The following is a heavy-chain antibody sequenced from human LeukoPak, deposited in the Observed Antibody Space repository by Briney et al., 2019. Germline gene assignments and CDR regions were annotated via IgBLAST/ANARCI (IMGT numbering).Heavy chain of an antibody. CDR3: AREMWEHTSDY. V-gene: IGHV1-2*02. J-gene: IGHJ4*02. D-gene: IGHD1-26*01. CDR2: INPNSGGT. Sequence: ASVKVSCKASGYTFTSYYMHWVRQAPGQALEWMGWINPNSGGTNYAQKFQGRVTMTRDTSISTAYMELSRLRSDDTAVYYCAREMWEHTSDYWGQGTLVTVSS. CDR1: GYTFTSYY.